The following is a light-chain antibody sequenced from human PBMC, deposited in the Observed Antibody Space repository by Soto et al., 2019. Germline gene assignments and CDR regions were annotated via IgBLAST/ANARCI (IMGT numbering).Light chain of an antibody. V-gene: IGKV3-20*01. CDR1: QSVSSSY. J-gene: IGKJ1*01. CDR3: QQYSSSPQT. Sequence: EIVLTQSPGTLSLSPGERATLSCRASQSVSSSYLAWYQQKPGQAPRLLIYGASSRATGIPDRFSGSGSGTDFAINISRLEPEDFAVYYCQQYSSSPQTFGQGTKVEIK. CDR2: GAS.